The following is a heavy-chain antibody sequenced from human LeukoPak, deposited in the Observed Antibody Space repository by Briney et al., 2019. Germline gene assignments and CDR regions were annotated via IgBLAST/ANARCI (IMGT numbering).Heavy chain of an antibody. CDR2: IYYSGST. J-gene: IGHJ3*02. D-gene: IGHD3-10*01. V-gene: IGHV4-59*08. CDR1: GVSISPYY. Sequence: PSETLSLTCTVSGVSISPYYWSWIRQPPGKGPEWIGYIYYSGSTNYNPSLKSRVTISVDTSKNQFSLKLSSVTAADTAVYHCVRHPARGSGGYAFDIWGQGTMVTVSS. CDR3: VRHPARGSGGYAFDI.